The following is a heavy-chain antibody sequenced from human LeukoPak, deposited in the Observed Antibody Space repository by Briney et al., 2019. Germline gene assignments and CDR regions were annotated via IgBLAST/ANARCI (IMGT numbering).Heavy chain of an antibody. CDR2: ISYDGSNK. CDR1: GFTFSSYA. Sequence: GGSLRLSCAASGFTFSSYAMHWVRQAPGKGLEWVAVISYDGSNKYYADSVKGRFTISRDNSKNSLYLQMNSLRAEDTAVYYCARDHFGAAGTWGQGTLVTVSS. CDR3: ARDHFGAAGT. J-gene: IGHJ4*02. V-gene: IGHV3-30-3*01. D-gene: IGHD6-13*01.